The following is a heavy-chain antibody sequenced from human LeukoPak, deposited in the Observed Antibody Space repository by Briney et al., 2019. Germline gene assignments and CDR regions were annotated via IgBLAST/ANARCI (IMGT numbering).Heavy chain of an antibody. CDR1: GYSFSNYW. J-gene: IGHJ5*02. CDR2: IYPGDSDT. D-gene: IGHD5-24*01. V-gene: IGHV5-51*01. Sequence: GESLKISCEGSGYSFSNYWLGWVRQMPGKGLEWMGIIYPGDSDTRYSPSFQGQVTISADKSISTAYLQWSSLKASDTAMYYCARLRDGTGWFDPWGQGTLVTVSS. CDR3: ARLRDGTGWFDP.